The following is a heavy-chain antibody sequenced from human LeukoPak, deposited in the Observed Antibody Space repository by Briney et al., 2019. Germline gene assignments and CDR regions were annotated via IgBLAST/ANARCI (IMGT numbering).Heavy chain of an antibody. D-gene: IGHD1-26*01. CDR3: AKGVGSTGSYFDY. CDR2: ISYDGSTI. V-gene: IGHV3-30*18. J-gene: IGHJ4*02. CDR1: GFTFSSYG. Sequence: GGSLRLSCAASGFTFSSYGIHWVRQAPGKGLEWVAVISYDGSTIYYADSVKGRFTISRDNSKDPLYLQMNSLRADDTAVYYCAKGVGSTGSYFDYWGQGTLVTVSS.